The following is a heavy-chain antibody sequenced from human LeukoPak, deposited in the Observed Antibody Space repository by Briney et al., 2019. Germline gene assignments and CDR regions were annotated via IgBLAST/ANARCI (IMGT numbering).Heavy chain of an antibody. J-gene: IGHJ4*02. Sequence: ASVKVSCKTSGYSFDSYGISWVRQAPGQGLEWMGWINPNSGGTNYAQKFQGRVTMTRDTSISTAYMELSRLRSDDTAVYYCARVAIQLWLYYWGQGTLVTVSS. V-gene: IGHV1-2*02. D-gene: IGHD5-18*01. CDR3: ARVAIQLWLYY. CDR1: GYSFDSYG. CDR2: INPNSGGT.